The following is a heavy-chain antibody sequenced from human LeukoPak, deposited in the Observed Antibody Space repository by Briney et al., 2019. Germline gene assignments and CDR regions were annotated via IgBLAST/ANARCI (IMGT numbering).Heavy chain of an antibody. CDR1: GDSISSYY. D-gene: IGHD3-10*01. CDR3: ARHYPYGSGSYSPFYFDY. J-gene: IGHJ4*02. Sequence: SETLSLTCTVSGDSISSYYWSWTRQPPGKGLEWIGYIYYSGSTNYNPSLKSRITISVDTSKNQFSLKLSSVTAADTGVYYCARHYPYGSGSYSPFYFDYWGQGTLVTVSS. V-gene: IGHV4-59*08. CDR2: IYYSGST.